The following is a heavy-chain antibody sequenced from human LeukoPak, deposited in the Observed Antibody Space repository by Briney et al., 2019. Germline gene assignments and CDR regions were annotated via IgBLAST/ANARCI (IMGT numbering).Heavy chain of an antibody. V-gene: IGHV3-23*01. D-gene: IGHD6-13*01. CDR1: GFTFSSYA. CDR2: ISGSGGST. CDR3: ARVQKGGSSWYIAY. Sequence: PGGSLRLSCAASGFTFSSYAMSWVRQAPGKGLEWVSLISGSGGSTYYADSVKGRFTISRDNSKNTLYLQMNSLRAEDTAVYYCARVQKGGSSWYIAYWGQGTLVTVSS. J-gene: IGHJ4*02.